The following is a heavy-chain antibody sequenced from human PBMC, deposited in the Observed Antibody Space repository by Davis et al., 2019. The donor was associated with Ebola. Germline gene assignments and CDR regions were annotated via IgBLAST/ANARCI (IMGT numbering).Heavy chain of an antibody. D-gene: IGHD4-17*01. J-gene: IGHJ4*02. Sequence: MPSETLSLTCTVSGGSISNYYWTWIRQAPGKGLEWIGYVYYSGYANYNPSPKTRVTISLDTSMTRFSLRLNSVTAAATAVYYCAGGNGDYLRLDSCGQGTLVTVSS. V-gene: IGHV4-59*01. CDR1: GGSISNYY. CDR3: AGGNGDYLRLDS. CDR2: VYYSGYA.